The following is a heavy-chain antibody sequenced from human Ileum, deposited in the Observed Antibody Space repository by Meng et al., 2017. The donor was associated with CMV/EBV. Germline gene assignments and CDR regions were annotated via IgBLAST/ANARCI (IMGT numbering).Heavy chain of an antibody. V-gene: IGHV3-9*01. D-gene: IGHD3-3*01. CDR2: ISWNSGSI. J-gene: IGHJ4*02. CDR1: GFTFDDYA. Sequence: SLKISCAASGFTFDDYAMHWVRQAPGKGLEWVSGISWNSGSIGYADSVKGRFTISRDNAKNSLYLQMNSLRAEDTALYYCAKDLRRYDFWSGYYFDYWGQGTLVTGAS. CDR3: AKDLRRYDFWSGYYFDY.